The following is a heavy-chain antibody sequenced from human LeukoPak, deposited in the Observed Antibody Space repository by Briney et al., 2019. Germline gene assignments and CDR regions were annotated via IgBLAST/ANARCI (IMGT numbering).Heavy chain of an antibody. V-gene: IGHV4-38-2*01. CDR1: LYSISSDYY. D-gene: IGHD3-3*01. CDR2: IYHIGST. Sequence: PSETLSLTCALSLYSISSDYYWGWIRQPPGKGLEWIGSIYHIGSTYYNPSLRGRVTISVDTSKKQFSLKLSSVTVADTAVYYCARLAPSGVLLRGNYYYFYYMDVWGKGTTVTVSS. CDR3: ARLAPSGVLLRGNYYYFYYMDV. J-gene: IGHJ6*03.